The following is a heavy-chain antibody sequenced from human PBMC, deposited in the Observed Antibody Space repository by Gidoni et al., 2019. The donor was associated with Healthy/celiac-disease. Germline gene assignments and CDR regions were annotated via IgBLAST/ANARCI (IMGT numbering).Heavy chain of an antibody. D-gene: IGHD3-3*01. V-gene: IGHV2-26*01. Sequence: QVTLKESGPVLVKPTETLTLTCTVSGFSFSNARRGVSWFRQPPGKALEWLAHIFSNDEKSYSTSLKSRLTISKDTSISQVVLTMTIMDPVDTATYYCARILRTRIVGVVTPRYFDYWGQGTLVTVSS. J-gene: IGHJ4*02. CDR3: ARILRTRIVGVVTPRYFDY. CDR2: IFSNDEK. CDR1: GFSFSNARRG.